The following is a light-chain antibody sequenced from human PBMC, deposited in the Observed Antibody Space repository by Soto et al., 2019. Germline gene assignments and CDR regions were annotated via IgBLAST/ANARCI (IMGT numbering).Light chain of an antibody. CDR1: ESVLYSSNNKSY. J-gene: IGKJ1*01. CDR3: QQYYSTPVGG. Sequence: DILMTPTPDSLAVALGERATINCKSSESVLYSSNNKSYLAWYQQKPGQPPKLLIYWASTRESGVPDRFSGSGSGTDFTLTISSLQAEDVAVYYCQQYYSTPVGGLGQGTKV. V-gene: IGKV4-1*01. CDR2: WAS.